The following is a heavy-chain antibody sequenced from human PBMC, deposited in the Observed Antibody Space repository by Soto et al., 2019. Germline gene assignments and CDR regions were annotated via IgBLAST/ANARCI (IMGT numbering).Heavy chain of an antibody. Sequence: EVQLVESGGGLVQPGGSLRLSCAASGFTFSDHYMDWVRQAPGKGLERGGRTRNKANSYTTEYAASVKGRFTISRDDSKNSLYLQMNSLKTEDTAVYYCARVGRYCSGGSCYSDWYFDLWGRGTLVTVSS. V-gene: IGHV3-72*01. D-gene: IGHD2-15*01. CDR2: TRNKANSYTT. CDR3: ARVGRYCSGGSCYSDWYFDL. J-gene: IGHJ2*01. CDR1: GFTFSDHY.